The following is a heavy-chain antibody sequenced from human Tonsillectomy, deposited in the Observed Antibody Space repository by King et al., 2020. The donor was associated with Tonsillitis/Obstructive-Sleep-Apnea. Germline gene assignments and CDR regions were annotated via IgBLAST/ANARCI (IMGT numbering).Heavy chain of an antibody. CDR1: GFTFSDYG. J-gene: IGHJ6*02. CDR3: ARTYYFKDYYYGMDV. CDR2: IWYDGSNK. D-gene: IGHD3-10*01. V-gene: IGHV3-33*01. Sequence: HVQLVESGGGVVRPGRSLRLSCAASGFTFSDYGMHWVRQAPGKGLEWVAVIWYDGSNKYYADSVQGRFTISRDNSKNTVYLQMNSLRAEDTAVYYCARTYYFKDYYYGMDVWGQGTTVTVSS.